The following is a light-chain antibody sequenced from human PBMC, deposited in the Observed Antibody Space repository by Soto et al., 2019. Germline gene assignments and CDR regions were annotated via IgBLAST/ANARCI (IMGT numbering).Light chain of an antibody. Sequence: ELVLTQSPGTLSLSPGDRATLSCRASQSVSFSYLAWYQQKAGQAPRLLIYGATSRATGIPDRFSGSESGTDFTLTISSLEPEDFAVYYCQQYSSSPLTFGGGTKVEIK. V-gene: IGKV3-20*01. CDR1: QSVSFSY. CDR2: GAT. J-gene: IGKJ4*01. CDR3: QQYSSSPLT.